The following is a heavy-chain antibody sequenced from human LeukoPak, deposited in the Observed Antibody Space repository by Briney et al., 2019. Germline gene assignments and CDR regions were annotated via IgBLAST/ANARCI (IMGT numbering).Heavy chain of an antibody. CDR3: ARDDFGGYYYYYYYMDV. CDR2: IRYDGSHK. D-gene: IGHD3-22*01. V-gene: IGHV3-30*02. CDR1: GFTFSSYG. Sequence: GGSLRLSCAASGFTFSSYGMHWVRQPPGKGLEWVAFIRYDGSHKYYADSVKGRFTISRDNAKNSLYLQMNSLRAEDTAVYYCARDDFGGYYYYYYYMDVWGKGTTVTVSS. J-gene: IGHJ6*03.